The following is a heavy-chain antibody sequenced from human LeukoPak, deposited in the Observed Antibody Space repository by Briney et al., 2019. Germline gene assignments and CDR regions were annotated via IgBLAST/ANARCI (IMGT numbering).Heavy chain of an antibody. CDR3: AKFGDSSGYYWANAFDI. CDR1: GFTFSSYG. D-gene: IGHD3-22*01. J-gene: IGHJ3*02. CDR2: ISYDESNK. Sequence: GRSLRLSCAASGFTFSSYGMHWVRQAPGKGLEWVAVISYDESNKYYADSVKGRFTISRDNSKNTLYLQMNSLRAEDTAVYYCAKFGDSSGYYWANAFDIWGQGTMVTVSS. V-gene: IGHV3-30*18.